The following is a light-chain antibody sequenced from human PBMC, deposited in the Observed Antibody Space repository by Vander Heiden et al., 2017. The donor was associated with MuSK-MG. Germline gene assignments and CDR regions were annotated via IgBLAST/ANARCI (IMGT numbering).Light chain of an antibody. Sequence: AIRMTQSPSSLSASTGDRVTITCRASQGISSYLAWYQQKPGKAPKLLIYAASTLQSGVPSRFSGSGSGTDFTLTISCLQSEDIATYYCQQYYSYPHTFGPGTKVDIK. CDR3: QQYYSYPHT. V-gene: IGKV1-8*01. CDR1: QGISSY. CDR2: AAS. J-gene: IGKJ3*01.